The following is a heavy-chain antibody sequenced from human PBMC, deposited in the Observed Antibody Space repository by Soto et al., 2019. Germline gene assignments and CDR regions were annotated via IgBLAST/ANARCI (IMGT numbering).Heavy chain of an antibody. CDR1: GFTFSYYY. CDR2: ISGSGNTI. J-gene: IGHJ4*02. D-gene: IGHD3-9*01. V-gene: IGHV3-11*01. Sequence: GGSLRLSCAASGFTFSYYYMSWIRQAPGKGLEWVSYISGSGNTIYYADSVKGRLTISRDNAKNSLYLQLNSLRAEDTAVYYCARDRPEXSRLRSFDWLSKGLFEYWGRGTLVTVSS. CDR3: ARDRPEXSRLRSFDWLSKGLFEY.